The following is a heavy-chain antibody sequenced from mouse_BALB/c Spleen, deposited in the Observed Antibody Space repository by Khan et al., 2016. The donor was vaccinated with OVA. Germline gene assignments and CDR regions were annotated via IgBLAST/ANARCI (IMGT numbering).Heavy chain of an antibody. D-gene: IGHD2-4*01. CDR3: AREGLRGVAWDY. J-gene: IGHJ4*01. Sequence: QVQLKQSGPELVKPGTLVKISCQASGYTFTSYDINWVKQRPGQGLEWIGWIYPGDGSTKNNEKYKGKATLTADKSSSKAYMQLSIRTSDNSGVLFCAREGLRGVAWDYLGPRTSGTISS. V-gene: IGHV1S56*01. CDR2: IYPGDGST. CDR1: GYTFTSYD.